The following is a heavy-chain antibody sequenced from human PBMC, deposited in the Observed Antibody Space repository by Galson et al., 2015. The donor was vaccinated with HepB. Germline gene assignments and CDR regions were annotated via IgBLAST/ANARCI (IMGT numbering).Heavy chain of an antibody. Sequence: SVKVSCKASGYTFTSYAMHWVRQAPGQRLEWMGWINAGNGNTKYSQKFQGRVTITRDTPASTAYMELSSLRSEDTAVYYCARFIAVAGTGFDYWGQGTLVTVSS. D-gene: IGHD6-19*01. V-gene: IGHV1-3*01. CDR2: INAGNGNT. J-gene: IGHJ4*02. CDR3: ARFIAVAGTGFDY. CDR1: GYTFTSYA.